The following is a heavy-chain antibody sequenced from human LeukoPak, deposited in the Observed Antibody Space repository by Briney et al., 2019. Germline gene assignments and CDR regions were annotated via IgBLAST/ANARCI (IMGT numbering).Heavy chain of an antibody. CDR1: AFTFSSYW. CDR3: ARGSDCSGGSCYSYWYFDL. D-gene: IGHD2-15*01. Sequence: GGSLRLSCAASAFTFSSYWMHWVRHAPGKGLVWVSRINSDGSSTSYADSVKGRFTISRDNAKNTLYLQMNSLRAEDTAMYYCARGSDCSGGSCYSYWYFDLWGRGTLVTVSS. V-gene: IGHV3-74*01. J-gene: IGHJ2*01. CDR2: INSDGSST.